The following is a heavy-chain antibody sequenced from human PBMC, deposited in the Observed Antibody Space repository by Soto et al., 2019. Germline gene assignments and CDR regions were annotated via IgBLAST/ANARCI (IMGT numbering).Heavy chain of an antibody. CDR2: ISPYNDDT. D-gene: IGHD3-22*01. V-gene: IGHV1-18*01. CDR1: GYTFSSYG. Sequence: QLVQSGAEVKKPGASVKVSCKASGYTFSSYGISWVRQAPGQGLEWLGWISPYNDDTNYAQKLQGRVTMTTDTSTRTAYMDLRSLRSDDTAVYYCARGGYYDSSGSRNYHYYGMEVWGQGNKVTVSS. CDR3: ARGGYYDSSGSRNYHYYGMEV. J-gene: IGHJ6*02.